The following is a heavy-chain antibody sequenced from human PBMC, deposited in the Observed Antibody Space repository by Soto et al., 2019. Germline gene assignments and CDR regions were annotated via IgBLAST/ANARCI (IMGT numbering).Heavy chain of an antibody. V-gene: IGHV1-69*01. CDR3: ASQGGSGSSYYFDY. CDR2: IMPIFGTA. Sequence: QVQLVQSGAEVKKPGSSVKVSCKASGGTFSSYAISWVRQAPGQGLEWMGGIMPIFGTANYAQKFQGRVTITADDSTRTAYMELSSMRSYDTAVYYCASQGGSGSSYYFDYWGQGTLVTVSS. J-gene: IGHJ4*02. D-gene: IGHD3-10*01. CDR1: GGTFSSYA.